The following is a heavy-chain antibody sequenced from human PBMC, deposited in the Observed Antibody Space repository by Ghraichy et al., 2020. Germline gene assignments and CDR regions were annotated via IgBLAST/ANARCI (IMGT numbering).Heavy chain of an antibody. D-gene: IGHD5-12*01. CDR3: AISGYTQGYFNY. J-gene: IGHJ4*02. V-gene: IGHV1-24*01. CDR1: GYIFTELS. Sequence: ASVKVSCKVSGYIFTELSINWVRQAPGQGLEWMGGFDPDAGDPVYPQSFQGRVTMTEDTSTDTTYMELSSLRSEDTAVYYCAISGYTQGYFNYWGQGTLVTVSS. CDR2: FDPDAGDP.